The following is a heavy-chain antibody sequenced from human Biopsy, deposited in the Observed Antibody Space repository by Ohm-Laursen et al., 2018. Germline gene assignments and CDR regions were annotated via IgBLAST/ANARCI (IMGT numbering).Heavy chain of an antibody. V-gene: IGHV4-59*07. CDR3: ARGMRSSGWPYFDS. D-gene: IGHD6-19*01. CDR1: GGSIGSFY. J-gene: IGHJ4*02. Sequence: SDTLSLTCTVSGGSIGSFYWTWIRQPPGQGLEYIGYIYDRGSTANYNPSLESRVTMSVDMPKNQLSLKLSSVTAADTAIYYCARGMRSSGWPYFDSWGQGTLVTVSS. CDR2: IYDRGSTA.